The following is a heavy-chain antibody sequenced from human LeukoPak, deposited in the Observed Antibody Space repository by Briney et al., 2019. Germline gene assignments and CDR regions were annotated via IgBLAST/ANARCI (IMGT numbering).Heavy chain of an antibody. Sequence: GGSLRLSCAASGFTFSSYSMNWVRQAPGKGLEWVSYINGSSSIIYYADSVRGRFTVSRDNAKNLLFLQMNSLRAEDTAVYYCARVAGLWNHWGQGTLVTVPS. CDR2: INGSSSII. D-gene: IGHD6-13*01. J-gene: IGHJ5*02. CDR3: ARVAGLWNH. CDR1: GFTFSSYS. V-gene: IGHV3-48*01.